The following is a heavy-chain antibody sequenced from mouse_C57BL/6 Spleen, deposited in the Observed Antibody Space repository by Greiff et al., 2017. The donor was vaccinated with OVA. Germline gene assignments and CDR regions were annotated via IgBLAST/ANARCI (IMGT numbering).Heavy chain of an antibody. V-gene: IGHV1-15*01. Sequence: SGAELVRPGASVTLSCKASGYTFTDYEMHWVKQTPVHGLEWIGAIDPETGGTAYNQKFKGKAILTADKSSSTAYMELRSLTSEDSAVYYCTRYGSSSLYFDYWGQGTTLTVSS. CDR3: TRYGSSSLYFDY. D-gene: IGHD1-1*01. CDR1: GYTFTDYE. CDR2: IDPETGGT. J-gene: IGHJ2*01.